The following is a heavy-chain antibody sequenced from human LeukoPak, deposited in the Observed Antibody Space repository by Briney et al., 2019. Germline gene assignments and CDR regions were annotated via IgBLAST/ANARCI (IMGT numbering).Heavy chain of an antibody. CDR1: GGTFSSYA. J-gene: IGHJ5*02. D-gene: IGHD3-22*01. V-gene: IGHV1-69*04. Sequence: SVKVSCKASGGTFSSYAISWVRQAPGQGLEWMGRIIPILGIANYAQKFQGRVTITADKSTSTAYMELSSLRSEDTAVYYCARLNQDSSGYYYRGGWFDPWGQGTLVTVSS. CDR3: ARLNQDSSGYYYRGGWFDP. CDR2: IIPILGIA.